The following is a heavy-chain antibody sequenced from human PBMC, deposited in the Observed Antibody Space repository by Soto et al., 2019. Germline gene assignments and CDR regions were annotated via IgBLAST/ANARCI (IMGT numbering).Heavy chain of an antibody. CDR3: ARGIAARGINWFDP. J-gene: IGHJ5*02. V-gene: IGHV3-21*01. CDR1: GFTFSSYS. CDR2: ISSSSSYI. Sequence: GGSLRLSCAASGFTFSSYSMNWVRQAPGKGLEWVSSISSSSSYIYYADSVKGRFTISRDKAKNSLYLQMNSLRAEDTAVYYCARGIAARGINWFDPWGQGTLVTVSS. D-gene: IGHD6-6*01.